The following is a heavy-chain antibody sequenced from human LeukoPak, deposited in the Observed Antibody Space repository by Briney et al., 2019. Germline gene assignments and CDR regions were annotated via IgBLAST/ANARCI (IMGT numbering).Heavy chain of an antibody. Sequence: GGSLRLSCAASGFTFSSYAMSWVRQAPGKELEWVSAISGSGGSTYYADSVKGRFAISRDNSKNTLYLQMNSLRAEDTAVYYCAKDNPVLLWFGELWAGSEGYFDYWGQGTLVTVSS. CDR2: ISGSGGST. CDR1: GFTFSSYA. D-gene: IGHD3-10*01. V-gene: IGHV3-23*01. CDR3: AKDNPVLLWFGELWAGSEGYFDY. J-gene: IGHJ4*03.